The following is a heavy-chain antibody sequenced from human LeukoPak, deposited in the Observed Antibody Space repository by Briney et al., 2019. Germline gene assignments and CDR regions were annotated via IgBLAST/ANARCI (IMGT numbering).Heavy chain of an antibody. CDR2: ISDDGSIT. D-gene: IGHD5/OR15-5a*01. V-gene: IGHV3-74*03. Sequence: GRSLRLSCAASGFTFSRDWMHWVSQPPGKGLALDSRISDDGSITPYADCVQGRFTISRDNAKSTVFREMNSLRVEDTAVYFCVRRYYEYNVYDRHFDFWGQGILVSVSS. CDR3: VRRYYEYNVYDRHFDF. CDR1: GFTFSRDW. J-gene: IGHJ4*02.